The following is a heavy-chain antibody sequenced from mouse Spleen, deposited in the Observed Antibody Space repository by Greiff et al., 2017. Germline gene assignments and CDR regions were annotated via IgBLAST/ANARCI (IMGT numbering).Heavy chain of an antibody. V-gene: IGHV5-9*04. Sequence: EVQRVESGGGLVKPGGSLKLSCAASGFTFSSYTMSWVRQTPAKRLEWVATISSGGGNTYYPDSVKGRFTISRDNARNTLYLQMSSLRSEDTAMYYCARHQRDGGVRWDYFDYWGQGTTLTVSS. CDR1: GFTFSSYT. J-gene: IGHJ2*01. CDR2: ISSGGGNT. D-gene: IGHD3-3*01. CDR3: ARHQRDGGVRWDYFDY.